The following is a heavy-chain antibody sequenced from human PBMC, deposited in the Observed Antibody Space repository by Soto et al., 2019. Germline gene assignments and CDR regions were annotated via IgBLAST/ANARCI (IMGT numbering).Heavy chain of an antibody. CDR3: ARSRNTVDGWSGYYYYGMDV. V-gene: IGHV5-51*01. D-gene: IGHD4-4*01. CDR1: CYSFTRYW. CDR2: IYPGDSDT. Sequence: GEALNLSCKVSCYSFTRYWIGCVRPMHGKGLEWMGIIYPGDSDTRYSPSFQGQVTISADKSISTAYLQWSSLKASDTAMYYCARSRNTVDGWSGYYYYGMDVWGQGPTVTVSS. J-gene: IGHJ6*02.